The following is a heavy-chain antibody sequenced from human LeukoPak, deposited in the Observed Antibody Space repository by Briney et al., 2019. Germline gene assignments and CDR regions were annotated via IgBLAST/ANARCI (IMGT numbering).Heavy chain of an antibody. Sequence: GGSLRLSCAASACTFSSYTMSWVRQAPGKGLEWVSSITSSGGTTYSADSVKGRFTISRDNSKNTLYLQMNSLRAEDTAIYYCANTEWELDYWGQGTLVTVSS. D-gene: IGHD1-26*01. J-gene: IGHJ4*02. V-gene: IGHV3-23*01. CDR3: ANTEWELDY. CDR1: ACTFSSYT. CDR2: ITSSGGTT.